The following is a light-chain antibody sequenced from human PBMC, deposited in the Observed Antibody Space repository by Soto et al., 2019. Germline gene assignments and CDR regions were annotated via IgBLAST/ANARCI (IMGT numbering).Light chain of an antibody. Sequence: QSVLTQPASVSGSPGQSIIISCTGASSDVGTYSLVSWYQQHPGKAPKLMIYEVEKRPPGVPGRFSGSKSGNTASLTVSGLQADDEADYYCLSYGGSNNYVFGTGTKLTVL. V-gene: IGLV2-23*02. J-gene: IGLJ1*01. CDR3: LSYGGSNNYV. CDR1: SSDVGTYSL. CDR2: EVE.